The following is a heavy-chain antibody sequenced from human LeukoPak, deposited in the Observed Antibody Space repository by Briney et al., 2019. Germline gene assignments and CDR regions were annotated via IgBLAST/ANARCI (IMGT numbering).Heavy chain of an antibody. CDR3: TRDPIPQTTVPLGAFDI. CDR1: GFTFGDYA. V-gene: IGHV3-49*03. Sequence: GGSLRLSCTASGFTFGDYAMSWFRQAPGKGLEWVGFIRSKAYGGTTEYAASVKGRFTISRDDSNSIAYLQMNSLKTEDTAVYYCTRDPIPQTTVPLGAFDIWGQGTMVTVSS. D-gene: IGHD4-17*01. J-gene: IGHJ3*02. CDR2: IRSKAYGGTT.